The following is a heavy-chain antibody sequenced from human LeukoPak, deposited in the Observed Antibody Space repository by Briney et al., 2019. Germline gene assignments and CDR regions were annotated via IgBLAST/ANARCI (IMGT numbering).Heavy chain of an antibody. CDR3: ARDRRECQLLYEDGAFDI. CDR1: GFTFSSFW. CDR2: IKQDGSEK. V-gene: IGHV3-7*01. Sequence: GGSLRLSCAASGFTFSSFWMSWVRQAPGKGLEWVGNIKQDGSEKYYVDSVKGRFTISRDNAKNSLYLQMNSLRAEDTAVYYCARDRRECQLLYEDGAFDIWGQGTMVTVSS. D-gene: IGHD2-2*02. J-gene: IGHJ3*02.